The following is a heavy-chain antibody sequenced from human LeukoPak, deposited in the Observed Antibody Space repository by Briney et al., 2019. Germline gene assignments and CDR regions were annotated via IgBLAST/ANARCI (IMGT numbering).Heavy chain of an antibody. CDR1: GFTYSSYA. V-gene: IGHV3-30-3*01. D-gene: IGHD2-2*02. CDR2: ISYDGSNK. J-gene: IGHJ6*02. CDR3: ARDLGHCSSTSCYRDGMDV. Sequence: GRSLRPSCAASGFTYSSYAMHWVRQAPGKGLESVAVISYDGSNKYYADSVKGRFTISRDNSKNTLYLQMNSLRAEDTAVYYCARDLGHCSSTSCYRDGMDVWGQGTTVTVSS.